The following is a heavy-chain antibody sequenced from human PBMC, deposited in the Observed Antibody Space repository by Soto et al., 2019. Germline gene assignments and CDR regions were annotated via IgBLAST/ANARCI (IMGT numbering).Heavy chain of an antibody. D-gene: IGHD1-20*01. J-gene: IGHJ6*02. CDR3: AKTRRMEIKITKGPTYYYGMDV. CDR2: ISYDGSNK. Sequence: GGSLRLSCAASGFTFSSYGMHWVRQAPGKGLEWVAVISYDGSNKYYADSVKGRFTISRDNSKNTLYLQMNSLRAEDTAVYYCAKTRRMEIKITKGPTYYYGMDVWGQGTTVTVSS. CDR1: GFTFSSYG. V-gene: IGHV3-30*18.